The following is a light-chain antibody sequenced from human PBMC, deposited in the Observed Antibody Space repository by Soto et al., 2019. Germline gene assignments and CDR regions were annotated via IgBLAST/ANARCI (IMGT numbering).Light chain of an antibody. V-gene: IGKV1D-12*01. J-gene: IGKJ4*01. CDR1: QGINAW. CDR3: QQASSFPLT. Sequence: DFQMTQSPSSVSASLGDRVIITCRASQGINAWLAWYQQKPGKAPILLIYAASRLHSGVPSRFSGSGSGTNFTLTISSLQSEDFATYYCQQASSFPLTFGGGTRVEI. CDR2: AAS.